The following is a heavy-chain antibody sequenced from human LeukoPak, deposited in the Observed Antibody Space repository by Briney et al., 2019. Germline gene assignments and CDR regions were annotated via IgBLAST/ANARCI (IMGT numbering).Heavy chain of an antibody. J-gene: IGHJ3*02. CDR1: GGSFSNYY. D-gene: IGHD2-2*01. V-gene: IGHV4-4*07. CDR2: IYPRGST. Sequence: SETLSLTCTVSGGSFSNYYWTWIRQPPGKGLEWIGGIYPRGSTTYSASLKSRVTMSADTSKTLFSLNLTSLTAADTAVYYCARGRYCTATTCDAGGDAFDIWGQGTMVTVSS. CDR3: ARGRYCTATTCDAGGDAFDI.